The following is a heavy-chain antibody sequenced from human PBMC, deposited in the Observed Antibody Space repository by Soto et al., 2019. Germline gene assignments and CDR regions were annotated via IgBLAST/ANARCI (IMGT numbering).Heavy chain of an antibody. J-gene: IGHJ4*02. CDR2: IWYDGSNK. CDR1: GFTFSSYG. D-gene: IGHD3-3*01. V-gene: IGHV3-33*01. CDR3: ARAVGFLEWLTNDY. Sequence: QVQLVESGGGVVQPGRSLRLSCAASGFTFSSYGMHWVRQAPGKGLEWVAVIWYDGSNKYYADSVKGRFTISRDNSKNTLYLQMNSLRAEDTAVYYCARAVGFLEWLTNDYWGQGTLVTVSS.